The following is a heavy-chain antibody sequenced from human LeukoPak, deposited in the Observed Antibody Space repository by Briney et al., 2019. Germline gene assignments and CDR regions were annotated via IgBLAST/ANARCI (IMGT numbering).Heavy chain of an antibody. CDR1: GFTFSTHA. Sequence: GGSLRLSCAASGFTFSTHAMSWVRQAPGKGLEWVSTISGGGGSTYYADSVKGRFTISRDNSKDTLYLQVNSLRAEDTAVYYCAKGGKWDVTPFDYWGQETLVTVSS. V-gene: IGHV3-23*01. D-gene: IGHD1-26*01. CDR3: AKGGKWDVTPFDY. CDR2: ISGGGGST. J-gene: IGHJ4*02.